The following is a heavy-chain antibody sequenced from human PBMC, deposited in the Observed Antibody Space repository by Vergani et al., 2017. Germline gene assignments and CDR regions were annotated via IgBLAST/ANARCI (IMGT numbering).Heavy chain of an antibody. CDR1: GGPLDIHSQT. V-gene: IGHV4-61*02. Sequence: QAQLQESGPRLVKPSQTLSLTCSFSGGPLDIHSQTWGWIRQPAGEGLDWIGLIDVKGTSTFSPSLESRVTMSADASRGRFSLNLRSVTTSDTAVYYCVGVLHTSYILGAFDIWGQGIKFTVSS. CDR2: IDVKGTS. D-gene: IGHD2-21*01. J-gene: IGHJ3*02. CDR3: VGVLHTSYILGAFDI.